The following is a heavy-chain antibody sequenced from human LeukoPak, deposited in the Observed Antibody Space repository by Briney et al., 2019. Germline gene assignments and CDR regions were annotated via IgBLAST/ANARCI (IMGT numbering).Heavy chain of an antibody. Sequence: SETLSLTCAVYGWSFSGYYWNWIRQPPGKGLEWIGEINHSGSTNYNPSLKSRVTISIDTSKNQFSPKLSSVTAAGTAVYYCAREANIAAAIVWFDPWGQGTLVTVSS. CDR1: GWSFSGYY. CDR2: INHSGST. V-gene: IGHV4-34*01. D-gene: IGHD6-13*01. CDR3: AREANIAAAIVWFDP. J-gene: IGHJ5*02.